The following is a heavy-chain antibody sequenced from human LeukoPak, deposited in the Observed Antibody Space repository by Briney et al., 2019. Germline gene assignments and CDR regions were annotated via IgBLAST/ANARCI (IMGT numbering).Heavy chain of an antibody. CDR1: GYTFANYY. CDR3: ARDDYDDPYYYGMDV. Sequence: SVKVSCKASGYTFANYYMHWVRQAPGQGLEWMGGIIPIFGTANYAQKFQGRVTITADESTSTAYMELSSLRSEDTAVYYCARDDYDDPYYYGMDVWGQGTTVTVSS. J-gene: IGHJ6*02. V-gene: IGHV1-69*13. D-gene: IGHD4-17*01. CDR2: IIPIFGTA.